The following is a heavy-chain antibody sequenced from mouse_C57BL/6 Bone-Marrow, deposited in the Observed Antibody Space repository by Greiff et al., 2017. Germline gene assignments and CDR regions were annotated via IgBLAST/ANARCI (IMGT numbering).Heavy chain of an antibody. J-gene: IGHJ1*03. CDR3: TLLLFDV. CDR2: IDPENGDT. D-gene: IGHD1-1*01. Sequence: DVQLVESGAELVRPGASVKLSCTASGFNIKDDYMHWVKQRPEQGLEWIGWIDPENGDTEYASKFQGKATITADTSSNTAYLQLSSLTSEDTAVYYCTLLLFDVWGTGTTVTVSS. V-gene: IGHV14-4*01. CDR1: GFNIKDDY.